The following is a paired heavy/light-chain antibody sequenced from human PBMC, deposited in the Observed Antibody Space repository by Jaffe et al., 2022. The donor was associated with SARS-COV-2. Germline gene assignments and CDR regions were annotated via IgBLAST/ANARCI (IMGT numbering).Light chain of an antibody. CDR2: DAS. CDR1: QSVSSY. V-gene: IGKV3-11*01. J-gene: IGKJ4*01. CDR3: QQRSNWLQLT. Sequence: EIVLTQSPATLSLSPGERATLSCRASQSVSSYLAWYQQKPGQAPRLLIYDASNRATGIPARFSGSGSGTDFTLTISSLEPEDFAVYYCQQRSNWLQLTFGGGTKVEIK.
Heavy chain of an antibody. Sequence: EVQLLESGGGLVQPGGSLRLSCAASGFTFSSYAMSWVRQAPGKGLEWVSAISGSGGSTYYADSVKGRFTISRDNSKNTLYLQMNSLRAEDTAVYYCAKAFNYVWGSYRYSNGGDYWGQGTLVTVSS. V-gene: IGHV3-23*01. J-gene: IGHJ4*02. CDR2: ISGSGGST. D-gene: IGHD3-16*02. CDR1: GFTFSSYA. CDR3: AKAFNYVWGSYRYSNGGDY.